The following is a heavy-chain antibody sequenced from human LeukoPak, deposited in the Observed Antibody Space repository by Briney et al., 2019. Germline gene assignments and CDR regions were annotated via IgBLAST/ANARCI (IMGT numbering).Heavy chain of an antibody. CDR2: IIPIFGIA. CDR3: ARDVYCSGGSCVYYYYGMDV. J-gene: IGHJ6*02. Sequence: ASVKVSCKASGGTFSSYAISWVRQAPGQGLEWMGRIIPIFGIANYAQKFQGRVTITADKSTSTAYMELSSLRSEDTAVYYCARDVYCSGGSCVYYYYGMDVWGQWTTVTVSS. V-gene: IGHV1-69*04. D-gene: IGHD2-15*01. CDR1: GGTFSSYA.